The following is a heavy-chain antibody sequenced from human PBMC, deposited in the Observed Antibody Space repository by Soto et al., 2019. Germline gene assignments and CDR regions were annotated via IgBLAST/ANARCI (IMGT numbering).Heavy chain of an antibody. V-gene: IGHV1-2*02. CDR1: GYTFTGYY. CDR3: ARDLVVTPYYFDY. J-gene: IGHJ4*02. D-gene: IGHD2-15*01. CDR2: INPNSGGT. Sequence: ASVKVSCKASGYTFTGYYMHWVRQAPGQGLEWMGWINPNSGGTNYAQKFQGRVTMTRDTSISTAYMELSRLRSDDTAVYYCARDLVVTPYYFDYWGQGTLVTVS.